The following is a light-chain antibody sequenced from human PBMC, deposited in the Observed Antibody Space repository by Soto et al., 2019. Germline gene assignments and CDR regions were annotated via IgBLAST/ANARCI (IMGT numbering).Light chain of an antibody. CDR1: STDVGGRNY. V-gene: IGLV2-14*01. J-gene: IGLJ3*02. Sequence: QSALTQVASVSGSPGQSITISCTGTSTDVGGRNYVSWFQQHPGKAPKLMIFEVTSRPSGVSNRFSGSKSGNSASLTISGLQAEDEADYYCSSFTTSGTLLFGGGTKVTVL. CDR2: EVT. CDR3: SSFTTSGTLL.